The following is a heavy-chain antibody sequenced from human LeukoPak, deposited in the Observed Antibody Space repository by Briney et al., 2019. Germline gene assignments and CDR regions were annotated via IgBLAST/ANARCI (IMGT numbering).Heavy chain of an antibody. CDR2: IYNRGRT. Sequence: SETLSLTCSVSGGSISRGGYYWSWIRQHPGKGLEWIGYIYNRGRTYYNPSLKSRLTMSIDTSKNQFSLKLTSVTAADTAVYYCARGSSGHHVFDYWGQGTLVTVSS. D-gene: IGHD2-15*01. V-gene: IGHV4-31*03. CDR3: ARGSSGHHVFDY. CDR1: GGSISRGGYY. J-gene: IGHJ4*02.